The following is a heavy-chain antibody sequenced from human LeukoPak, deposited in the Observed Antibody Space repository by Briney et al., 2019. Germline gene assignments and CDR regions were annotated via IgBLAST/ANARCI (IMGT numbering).Heavy chain of an antibody. V-gene: IGHV4-31*03. Sequence: SETLSLTCTVSGGSISSGGYYWSWIRQHPGKGLEWIGYIYYSGSTYYNPSLKSRVTISVDTSKNQFSLKLSSVTAADTAVYYCARGGFYRELGMDYDYWGQGTLVTVSS. J-gene: IGHJ4*02. CDR1: GGSISSGGYY. CDR3: ARGGFYRELGMDYDY. D-gene: IGHD7-27*01. CDR2: IYYSGST.